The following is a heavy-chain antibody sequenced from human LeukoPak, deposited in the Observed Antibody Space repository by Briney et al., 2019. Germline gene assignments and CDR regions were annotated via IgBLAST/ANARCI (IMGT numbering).Heavy chain of an antibody. D-gene: IGHD3-3*01. V-gene: IGHV3-23*01. J-gene: IGHJ4*02. CDR3: ANPHGDFWSGWPFDY. CDR2: INGGGGGGT. CDR1: GFTFSNYA. Sequence: PGGSLRLSCAASGFTFSNYAMSWARQAPGKGLEWVSGINGGGGGGTYYADSVKGRFTISRDNSKNTLYLQMNSLRAEDTAVYYCANPHGDFWSGWPFDYWGQGTLVTVSS.